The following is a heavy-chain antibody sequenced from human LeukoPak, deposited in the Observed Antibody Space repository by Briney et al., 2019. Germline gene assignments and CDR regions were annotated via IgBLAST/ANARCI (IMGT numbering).Heavy chain of an antibody. J-gene: IGHJ3*02. Sequence: PSETLSLTCTVSSGSISTSNYYWGWVRQPPGKALEWIGNIYYSGSTNYNPSLKSRVTISVDTSKNQFSLKLSSVTAADTAVYYCATFTAMVKGVDAFDIWGQGTMVTVSS. CDR2: IYYSGST. CDR3: ATFTAMVKGVDAFDI. CDR1: SGSISTSNYY. V-gene: IGHV4-61*05. D-gene: IGHD5-18*01.